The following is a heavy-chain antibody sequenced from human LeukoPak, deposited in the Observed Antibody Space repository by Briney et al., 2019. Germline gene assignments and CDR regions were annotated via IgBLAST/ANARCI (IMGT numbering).Heavy chain of an antibody. V-gene: IGHV4-34*01. D-gene: IGHD3-16*02. Sequence: PSETLSLTCAVYGGSFSGYYWSWIRQPPGKGLEWIGEINHSGSTNYNPSLKSRVTMSVDTSKNQFSLKLSSVTAADTAVYYCARDQGVAYDYVWGSYRYYWFDPWGQGTLVTVSS. CDR1: GGSFSGYY. J-gene: IGHJ5*02. CDR2: INHSGST. CDR3: ARDQGVAYDYVWGSYRYYWFDP.